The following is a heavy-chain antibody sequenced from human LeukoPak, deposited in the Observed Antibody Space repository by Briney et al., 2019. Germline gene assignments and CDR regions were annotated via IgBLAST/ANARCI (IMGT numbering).Heavy chain of an antibody. D-gene: IGHD3-16*01. CDR1: GFTFSSYS. CDR2: ISPPSTYI. V-gene: IGHV3-21*01. Sequence: PGGSLRLSCAASGFTFSSYSMNWVRQTPGKGLEWVSSISPPSTYIYYADSVKGRFTISRDNAKNSLYLQMNSLRAEDTAVYYCARGGGRGGPFDYWGQGTLVTVSS. CDR3: ARGGGRGGPFDY. J-gene: IGHJ4*02.